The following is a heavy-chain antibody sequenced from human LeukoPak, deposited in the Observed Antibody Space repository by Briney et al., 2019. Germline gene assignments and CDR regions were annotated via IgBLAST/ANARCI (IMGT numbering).Heavy chain of an antibody. CDR1: GGSFSGYY. J-gene: IGHJ4*02. CDR3: ARGRYCSSTSCYTYCDY. D-gene: IGHD2-2*02. V-gene: IGHV4-34*01. CDR2: INHSGST. Sequence: PSETLSLTCAVYGGSFSGYYWSWIRQPPGEGLEWIGEINHSGSTNYNPSLKSRVTISVDTSKNQFSLKLSSVTAADTAVYYCARGRYCSSTSCYTYCDYWGQGTLVTVSS.